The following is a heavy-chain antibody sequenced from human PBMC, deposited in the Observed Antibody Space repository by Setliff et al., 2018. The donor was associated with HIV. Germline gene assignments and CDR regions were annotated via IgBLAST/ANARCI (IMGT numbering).Heavy chain of an antibody. CDR3: ARGAVTYYYGGSGCDAFDI. J-gene: IGHJ3*02. CDR2: IYPGDSDT. V-gene: IGHV5-51*01. Sequence: GESLKISCKGSGYSFTTYWIGRVRQMPGKGLEWMGIIYPGDSDTRYSPSFQGQVTISADKSITTAYLQWSSLKASDTAIYYCARGAVTYYYGGSGCDAFDIWGQGTMVTVS. D-gene: IGHD3-22*01. CDR1: GYSFTTYW.